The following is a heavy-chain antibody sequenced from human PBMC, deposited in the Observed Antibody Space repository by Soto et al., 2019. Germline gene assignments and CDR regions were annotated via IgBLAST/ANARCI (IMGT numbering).Heavy chain of an antibody. CDR3: ARNIVVVVAAILEVGFDP. V-gene: IGHV4-39*01. Sequence: SETLSLTCTVSGGSISSSSYYWGWIRQPPGKGLEWIGSIYYSGSTYYNPSLKSRVTISVDTSKNQFSLKLSSVTAADTAVYYCARNIVVVVAAILEVGFDPWGQGTLVTVSS. D-gene: IGHD2-15*01. CDR1: GGSISSSSYY. CDR2: IYYSGST. J-gene: IGHJ5*02.